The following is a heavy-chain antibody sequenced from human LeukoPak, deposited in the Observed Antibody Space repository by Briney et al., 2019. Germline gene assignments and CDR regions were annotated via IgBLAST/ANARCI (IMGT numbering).Heavy chain of an antibody. V-gene: IGHV4-59*01. CDR2: IYYSGST. CDR3: ARANYGSGSYDLRFFDY. Sequence: PSETLSLTCTVSGGSISSYYWSWIRQPPGKGLEWIGYIYYSGSTNYNPSLKSRVTISVDTSKNQFSLKLSSVTAADTAVYYCARANYGSGSYDLRFFDYWGQGTLVTVSS. CDR1: GGSISSYY. J-gene: IGHJ4*02. D-gene: IGHD3-10*01.